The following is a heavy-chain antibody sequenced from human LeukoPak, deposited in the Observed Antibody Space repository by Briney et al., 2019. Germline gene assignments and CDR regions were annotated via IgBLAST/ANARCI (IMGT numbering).Heavy chain of an antibody. D-gene: IGHD6-13*01. V-gene: IGHV4-61*05. J-gene: IGHJ4*02. CDR3: ARGGIAAAIDY. CDR1: GGSISSSSYY. CDR2: IYYSGST. Sequence: PSETLSLTCTVSGGSISSSSYYWGWIRQPPGKGLEWIGYIYYSGSTNYNPSLKSRVTISVDTSKNQFSLKLSSVTAADTAVYYCARGGIAAAIDYWGQGTLVTVSS.